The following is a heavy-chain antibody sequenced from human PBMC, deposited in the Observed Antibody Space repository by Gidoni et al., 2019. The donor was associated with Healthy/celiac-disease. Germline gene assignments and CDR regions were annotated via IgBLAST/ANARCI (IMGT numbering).Heavy chain of an antibody. J-gene: IGHJ6*02. CDR3: TMGYGDYVASYYYYGMDV. D-gene: IGHD4-17*01. CDR1: GFTFSDAW. V-gene: IGHV3-15*01. Sequence: EVQLVESGGGLVKPGGSLRLSCAASGFTFSDAWMSWVRQAPGKGLEWVGRIKTRADGGTTDYAAPVKGRFNISRDDSKNTLYLQMNSLKAEDTAVYYCTMGYGDYVASYYYYGMDVWGQGTTVTVSS. CDR2: IKTRADGGTT.